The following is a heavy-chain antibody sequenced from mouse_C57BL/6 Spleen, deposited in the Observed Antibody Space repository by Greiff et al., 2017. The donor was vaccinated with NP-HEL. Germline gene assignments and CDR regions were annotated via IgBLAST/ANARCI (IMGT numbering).Heavy chain of an antibody. D-gene: IGHD2-2*01. CDR2: ISYDGSN. J-gene: IGHJ4*01. CDR1: GYSITSGYY. V-gene: IGHV3-6*01. CDR3: AGYGYSYAMDY. Sequence: EVKLVESGPGLVKPSQSLSLTCSVTGYSITSGYYWNWIRQFPGNKLEWMGYISYDGSNNYNPSLKNRISITRDTSKNQFFLKLNSVTTEDTATYYCAGYGYSYAMDYWGQGTSVTVSS.